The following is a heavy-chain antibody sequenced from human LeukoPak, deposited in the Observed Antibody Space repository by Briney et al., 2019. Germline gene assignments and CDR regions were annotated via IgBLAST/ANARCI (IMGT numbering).Heavy chain of an antibody. D-gene: IGHD2-2*01. CDR2: IKSKSDGGTT. CDR1: GFTFSSYA. J-gene: IGHJ4*02. V-gene: IGHV3-15*01. CDR3: TTVILPAA. Sequence: GGSLRLSCAASGFTFSSYAMSWVRQAPGKGLEWVGRIKSKSDGGTTDYAAPVKGRFTISRDDSNTTLYLQMNSLKTEDTAVYYCTTVILPAAWGQGTLVTVSS.